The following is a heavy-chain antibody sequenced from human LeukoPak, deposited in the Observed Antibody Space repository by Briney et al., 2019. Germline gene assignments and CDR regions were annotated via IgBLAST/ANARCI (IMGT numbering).Heavy chain of an antibody. J-gene: IGHJ4*02. V-gene: IGHV4-39*01. CDR2: VYSSGST. CDR3: ARRSRSGFFDY. Sequence: SETLSLTCAVSGGSINSNTYYWGWIREPPGKGLEWIGSVYSSGSTCYNPSLKSRVAISVDTSKNQFSLRLSSVTAPDTAVYYCARRSRSGFFDYWGQGTLVTVSS. D-gene: IGHD3-10*01. CDR1: GGSINSNTYY.